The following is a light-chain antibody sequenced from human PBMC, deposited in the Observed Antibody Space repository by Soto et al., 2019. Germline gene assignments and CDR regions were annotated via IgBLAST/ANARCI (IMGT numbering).Light chain of an antibody. CDR3: SSYTAGGTI. J-gene: IGLJ1*01. CDR1: SSDIGSYNL. Sequence: QSVLTQPASVSGSPGQSITISCTGASSDIGSYNLVSWYQQHPGKAPQLMISEVSNRPSGVSNRFSGSKSGNTASLTISGLQAEDEADYYCSSYTAGGTIFGTGTKVTVL. CDR2: EVS. V-gene: IGLV2-14*02.